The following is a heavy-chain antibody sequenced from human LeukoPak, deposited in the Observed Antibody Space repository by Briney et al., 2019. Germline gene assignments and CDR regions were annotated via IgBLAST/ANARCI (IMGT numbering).Heavy chain of an antibody. CDR1: GFTFSSYE. Sequence: QPGGSLRLSCAASGFTFSSYEMNWVRQAPGKGLEWVSYISSSGSTIYYADSVKGRFTISRDNAKNSLYLQMNSLRAEDTAVYYCAREQGDRYYGSGSYYKNWGQGTLVTVSS. D-gene: IGHD3-10*01. CDR2: ISSSGSTI. J-gene: IGHJ4*02. CDR3: AREQGDRYYGSGSYYKN. V-gene: IGHV3-48*03.